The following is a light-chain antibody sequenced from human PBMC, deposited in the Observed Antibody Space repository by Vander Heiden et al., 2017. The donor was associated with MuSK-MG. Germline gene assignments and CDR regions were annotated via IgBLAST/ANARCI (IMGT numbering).Light chain of an antibody. CDR1: QSLLHSNGYNY. CDR3: RQALQTPLT. V-gene: IGKV2-28*01. CDR2: LGS. Sequence: DIVMTQSPLSLPVTPGEPASISCRSSQSLLHSNGYNYLDWYLQKPGQSPQLLIYLGSNRASGVPDRFSGSGSGTDFTLKISRVEAEDVGVYYCRQALQTPLTFGGGTKEEIK. J-gene: IGKJ4*01.